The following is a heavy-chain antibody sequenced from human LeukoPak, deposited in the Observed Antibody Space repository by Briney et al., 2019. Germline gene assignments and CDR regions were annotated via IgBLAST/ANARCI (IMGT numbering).Heavy chain of an antibody. CDR1: GFTFSSYW. CDR3: ARDMLVTRGWSYYMDV. V-gene: IGHV3-7*01. D-gene: IGHD2-21*02. J-gene: IGHJ6*03. CDR2: IKQDGSEK. Sequence: GGSLRLSCAASGFTFSSYWMSWVRQAPGKGLEWVANIKQDGSEKYYVDSVKGRFTISRDNAKNSLYLQMNSLRAEDTAVYYCARDMLVTRGWSYYMDVWGKGTTVTISS.